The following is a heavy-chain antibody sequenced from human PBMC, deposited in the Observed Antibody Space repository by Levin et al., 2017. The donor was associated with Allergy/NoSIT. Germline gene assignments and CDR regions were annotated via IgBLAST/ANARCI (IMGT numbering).Heavy chain of an antibody. CDR2: ISYDGSNQ. CDR3: AKEWQYCGRSSCPLHHDVLDL. V-gene: IGHV3-30*18. J-gene: IGHJ3*01. D-gene: IGHD2-21*01. CDR1: GFTFSDTG. Sequence: GGSLRLSCAASGFTFSDTGMHWVRQAPGKGLEWLGMISYDGSNQFYAESVEGRFTVSRDNSKNTMYLEMKDLRPEDTAVYHCAKEWQYCGRSSCPLHHDVLDLWGQGTMVTVSS.